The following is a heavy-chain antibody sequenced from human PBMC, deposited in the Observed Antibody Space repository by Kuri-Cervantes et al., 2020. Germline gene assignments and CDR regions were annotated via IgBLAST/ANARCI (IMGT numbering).Heavy chain of an antibody. J-gene: IGHJ5*02. CDR1: GGTFSSYA. D-gene: IGHD2-2*01. Sequence: SVKVSCKASGGTFSSYAISWVRQAPGQGLEWMGGIIPIFSTANYAQKFQGRVTITADESTSTAYMELSSLRSEDTAVYYCAIVPAAHPQVSWFDPWGQGTLVTVSS. CDR3: AIVPAAHPQVSWFDP. CDR2: IIPIFSTA. V-gene: IGHV1-69*13.